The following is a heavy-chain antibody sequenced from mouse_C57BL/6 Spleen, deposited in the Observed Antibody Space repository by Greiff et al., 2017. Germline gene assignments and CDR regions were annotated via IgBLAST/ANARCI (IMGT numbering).Heavy chain of an antibody. V-gene: IGHV1-80*01. CDR2: LYPGDGDP. J-gene: IGHJ2*01. Sequence: ESGAALVQPGAYVTISCKASVSAFSSHSLNSVKQRPGRGLARIGPLYPGDGDPNYNGKCKSEATLTADKSSSTAYRQLSSLSTEDSAVYFCARDFTGGYGGQGSTLTGAS. CDR3: ARDFTGGY. D-gene: IGHD4-1*01. CDR1: VSAFSSHS.